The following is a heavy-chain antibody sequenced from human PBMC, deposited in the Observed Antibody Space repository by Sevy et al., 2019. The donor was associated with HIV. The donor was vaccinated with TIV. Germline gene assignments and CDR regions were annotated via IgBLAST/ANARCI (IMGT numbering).Heavy chain of an antibody. V-gene: IGHV3-9*01. D-gene: IGHD5-18*01. Sequence: GWSLRLSCAASGFTFDDYAMHWVRQAPGKGLEWVSGISWNSGSIGYADSVKGRFTISRDNAKNSLYLQMNSLRAEDTALYYCAKESGYSAFDYWGQGTLVTVSS. CDR1: GFTFDDYA. CDR3: AKESGYSAFDY. J-gene: IGHJ4*02. CDR2: ISWNSGSI.